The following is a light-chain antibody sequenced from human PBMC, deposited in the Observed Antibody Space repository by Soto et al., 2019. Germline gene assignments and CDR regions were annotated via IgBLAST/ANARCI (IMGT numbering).Light chain of an antibody. CDR1: RSDIGSNF. CDR2: NSN. V-gene: IGLV1-44*01. J-gene: IGLJ2*01. Sequence: QSVLSQPPSASGTPGQTVIISCSGSRSDIGSNFVNWYQHLPGTAPKLLIYNSNQRPSGVPDRFSGSKSGTSASLAISGLQSEDEADYYCASWDDSLSGVLFGGGTKVTVL. CDR3: ASWDDSLSGVL.